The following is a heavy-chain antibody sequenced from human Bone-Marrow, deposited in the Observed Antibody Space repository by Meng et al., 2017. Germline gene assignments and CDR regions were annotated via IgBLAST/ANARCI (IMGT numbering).Heavy chain of an antibody. CDR2: IYHSGST. CDR3: ARDGTGGSSSFYY. J-gene: IGHJ4*02. CDR1: GGSFSGYY. V-gene: IGHV4-34*01. D-gene: IGHD6-13*01. Sequence: VQLQQWGAGLLKPSETLSLTCAVYGGSFSGYYWSWVRQPPGKGLEWIGEIYHSGSTNYNPSLKSRVTISVDKSKNQFSLKLSSVTAADTAVYYCARDGTGGSSSFYYWGQGTLVTVSS.